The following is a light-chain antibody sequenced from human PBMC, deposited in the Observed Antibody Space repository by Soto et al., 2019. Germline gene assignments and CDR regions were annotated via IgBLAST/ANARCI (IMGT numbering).Light chain of an antibody. CDR2: GAS. CDR1: QSVSSN. V-gene: IGKV3-15*01. Sequence: EIGMTQSPATLSVTPGERATLSCRASQSVSSNLAWYQQKPGQAPRLLIYGASTRATGIPARFSGSGSGTEFTLTISSLQSEDFAVYYCQQYNNWPSSMYNFGQGTKLEIK. CDR3: QQYNNWPSSMYN. J-gene: IGKJ2*01.